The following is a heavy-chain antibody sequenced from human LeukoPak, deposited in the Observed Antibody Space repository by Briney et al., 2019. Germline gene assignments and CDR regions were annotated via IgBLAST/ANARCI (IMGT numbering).Heavy chain of an antibody. D-gene: IGHD3-10*01. CDR2: IYYSGST. CDR3: ARTHRMWFGELSNFDY. CDR1: GGSISSSSYY. V-gene: IGHV4-39*01. Sequence: SETLSLTCTVSGGSISSSSYYWGWIRQPPGKGLEWIGSIYYSGSTYYNPSLKSRVTISVGTSKNQFSLKLSSVTAADTAVYYCARTHRMWFGELSNFDYWGQGTLVTVSS. J-gene: IGHJ4*02.